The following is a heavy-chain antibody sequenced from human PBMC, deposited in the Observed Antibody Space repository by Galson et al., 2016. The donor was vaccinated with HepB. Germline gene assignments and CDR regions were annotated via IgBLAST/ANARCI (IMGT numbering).Heavy chain of an antibody. CDR1: GFTFATYP. CDR3: ASDRANGWAGNWVDI. J-gene: IGHJ3*02. CDR2: MSNDGSQK. D-gene: IGHD1-1*01. Sequence: RLSCAGSGFTFATYPLHWVRQAPGKGLEWVAIMSNDGSQKYYADSVNGRFTIARDNSRNTLYLHMNSLRAEDTAVYYFASDRANGWAGNWVDIWGQGTMVTVSS. V-gene: IGHV3-30*04.